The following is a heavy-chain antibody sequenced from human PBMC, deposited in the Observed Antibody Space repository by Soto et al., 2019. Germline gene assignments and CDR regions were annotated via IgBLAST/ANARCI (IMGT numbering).Heavy chain of an antibody. CDR1: GFTFSHYA. CDR2: ISYDADNE. J-gene: IGHJ6*02. V-gene: IGHV3-30*18. Sequence: QLQLVESGGGVVLPGGSLRLSCAASGFTFSHYAIHWVRQAPGKGLDWVAVISYDADNEYYADSAKGRFNISRENSKNTLYLQMNGLRPEDTDVYYCAKDLTSIAETHYAVDVWGQGTTVTVSS. CDR3: AKDLTSIAETHYAVDV. D-gene: IGHD2-15*01.